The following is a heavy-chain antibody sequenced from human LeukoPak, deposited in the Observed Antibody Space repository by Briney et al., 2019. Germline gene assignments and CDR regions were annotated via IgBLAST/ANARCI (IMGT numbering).Heavy chain of an antibody. D-gene: IGHD3-22*01. Sequence: SETLSLTCTVSGGSISDSNYFWGWIRQPPGKGLEWIGTIYYGGSTYYNPSLKSRVTIFVDTSKKQFSLKLTSVTAADAAVYYCARLGDYYYSSGYFDAFDIWGQGTMCTVFS. CDR2: IYYGGST. V-gene: IGHV4-39*01. J-gene: IGHJ3*02. CDR1: GGSISDSNYF. CDR3: ARLGDYYYSSGYFDAFDI.